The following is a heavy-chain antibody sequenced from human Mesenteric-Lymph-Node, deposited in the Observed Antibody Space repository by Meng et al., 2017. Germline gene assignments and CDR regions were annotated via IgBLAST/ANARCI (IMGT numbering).Heavy chain of an antibody. V-gene: IGHV3-23*01. J-gene: IGHJ4*02. CDR2: ISAGGGGT. D-gene: IGHD3-10*01. CDR3: VKVGELLHYFDF. Sequence: GESLKISCAASGFTFSTYAMSWVRQAPGNCLEWVSGISAGGGGTYYADSVKGRFTVSRDNSKSTVFLQMNSLRVEDTAVYYCVKVGELLHYFDFWGQGTPVTVSS. CDR1: GFTFSTYA.